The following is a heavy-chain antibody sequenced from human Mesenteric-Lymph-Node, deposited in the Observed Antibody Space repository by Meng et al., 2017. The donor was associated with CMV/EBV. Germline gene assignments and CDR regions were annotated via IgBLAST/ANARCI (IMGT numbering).Heavy chain of an antibody. CDR2: IKQDGSAK. CDR1: FTFRSYW. D-gene: IGHD3-10*01. Sequence: FTFRSYWMSWVRQAPGKGLEWVANIKQDGSAKYYVDSVKGRFTISRDNAKKSLYLQMNSLSAEDTALYYCARGAYYDSGNFVDAYGIWGQGTVVTVSS. CDR3: ARGAYYDSGNFVDAYGI. J-gene: IGHJ3*02. V-gene: IGHV3-7*01.